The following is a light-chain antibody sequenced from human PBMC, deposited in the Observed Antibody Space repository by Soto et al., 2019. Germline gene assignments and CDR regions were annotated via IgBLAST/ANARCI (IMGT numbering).Light chain of an antibody. Sequence: QSALTQPTSASGSPGQSVTISCTGTSSDVGGSNYVSWYQQHPGTAPKLMIYEVSRRPSGVPDRFSGSKSGNTASLTVSGLQGEDEADYYCVAWDDSLSGWVFGGGTKLTVL. V-gene: IGLV2-8*01. CDR2: EVS. CDR3: VAWDDSLSGWV. J-gene: IGLJ3*02. CDR1: SSDVGGSNY.